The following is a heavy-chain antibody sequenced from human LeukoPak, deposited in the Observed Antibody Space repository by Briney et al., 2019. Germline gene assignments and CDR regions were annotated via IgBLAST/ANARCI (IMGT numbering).Heavy chain of an antibody. Sequence: SETLSLTCAVSGVSIRSHYWSWIRQPPGKGLEWIGYIYYRGSANYNPSLKSRLTISVDTSKNQFSLKLSSVTAADTAVYYCARAGGYYAPGSYLGYWGQGTLVTVSS. J-gene: IGHJ4*02. CDR3: ARAGGYYAPGSYLGY. CDR1: GVSIRSHY. V-gene: IGHV4-59*11. CDR2: IYYRGSA. D-gene: IGHD3-10*01.